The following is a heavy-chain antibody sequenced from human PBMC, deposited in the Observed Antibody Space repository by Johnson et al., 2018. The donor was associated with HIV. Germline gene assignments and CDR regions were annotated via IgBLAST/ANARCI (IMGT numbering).Heavy chain of an antibody. CDR3: ARDQGGQWLAYDAFDI. V-gene: IGHV3-7*01. J-gene: IGHJ3*02. CDR2: IKQDGSEK. Sequence: VRLVESGGGLVQPGGSLRLSCAASGFSFDDYGMTWVRQAPGKGLEWVANIKQDGSEKYYVDSVKGRFTISRDNAKNSLYLQMNSLRAEDTAVYYCARDQGGQWLAYDAFDIWGQGTMVTVSS. D-gene: IGHD6-19*01. CDR1: GFSFDDYG.